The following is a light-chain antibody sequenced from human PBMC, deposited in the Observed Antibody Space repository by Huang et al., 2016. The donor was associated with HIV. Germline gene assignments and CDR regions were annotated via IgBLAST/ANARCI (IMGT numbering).Light chain of an antibody. Sequence: AVRITQSPSSLSASTGDRVTITCRASQYVSTYLAWYQQKSGRAPKLLIYAASNLESGVPSRFSGSGSGTDFTLTISYLQSEDFATYYCQQYYSDPLTFGQGTKLEIK. CDR2: AAS. CDR1: QYVSTY. J-gene: IGKJ2*01. V-gene: IGKV1-8*01. CDR3: QQYYSDPLT.